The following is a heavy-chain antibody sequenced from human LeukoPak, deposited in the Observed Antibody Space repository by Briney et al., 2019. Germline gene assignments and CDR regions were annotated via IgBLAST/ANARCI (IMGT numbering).Heavy chain of an antibody. CDR3: ASNFNLDYGRDGMDV. CDR1: GGSISSYY. CDR2: IYTSGST. Sequence: SETLSLTCTVSGGSISSYYWSWIRQPAGKGLEWIRRIYTSGSTNYNPSLKSRVTMSVGTSKNQFSLKLSSVTAADTAVYYCASNFNLDYGRDGMDVWGQGTTVTVSS. V-gene: IGHV4-4*07. D-gene: IGHD4-17*01. J-gene: IGHJ6*02.